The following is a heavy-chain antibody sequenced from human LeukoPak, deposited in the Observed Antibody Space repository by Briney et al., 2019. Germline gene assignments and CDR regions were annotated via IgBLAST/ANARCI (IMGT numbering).Heavy chain of an antibody. J-gene: IGHJ4*02. D-gene: IGHD6-13*01. V-gene: IGHV3-30*01. CDR2: VSYDGSNK. Sequence: GGSLRLSCGASGFTFSSYAMHWVRQAPGKGLEWVAVVSYDGSNKYYAESVKGRFTISRDNSKNTLNLQMNSLRVEDTAVYYCASRYSSSWILDYWGQGTLVIVSS. CDR1: GFTFSSYA. CDR3: ASRYSSSWILDY.